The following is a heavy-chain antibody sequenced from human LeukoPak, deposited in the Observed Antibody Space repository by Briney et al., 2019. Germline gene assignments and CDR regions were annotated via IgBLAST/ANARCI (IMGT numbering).Heavy chain of an antibody. D-gene: IGHD1-26*01. CDR2: ISAYIGNT. Sequence: GASVKVSCKASGYTFTSYGIRWVRQAPGQGLDWMGWISAYIGNTNYAHKLQGRVTMTTDTPTSTAYRELRSLRSDDPAVYYCGREVWWELLSTGYFDYWGQGTLVTVSS. CDR1: GYTFTSYG. J-gene: IGHJ4*02. V-gene: IGHV1-18*01. CDR3: GREVWWELLSTGYFDY.